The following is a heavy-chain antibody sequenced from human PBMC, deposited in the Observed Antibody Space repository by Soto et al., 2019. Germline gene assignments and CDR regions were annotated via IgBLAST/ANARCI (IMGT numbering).Heavy chain of an antibody. Sequence: ASVKVSCKASGYTFTSYYMHWVRQAPGQGLEWMGITNPSGGSTSYAQKFQGRVTMTRDTSTSTVYMELSSLRSEDTAVYYCARGSRLLWFGELSRYYYYYGMDVWGQGTTVTVSS. D-gene: IGHD3-10*01. CDR3: ARGSRLLWFGELSRYYYYYGMDV. CDR2: TNPSGGST. V-gene: IGHV1-46*01. CDR1: GYTFTSYY. J-gene: IGHJ6*02.